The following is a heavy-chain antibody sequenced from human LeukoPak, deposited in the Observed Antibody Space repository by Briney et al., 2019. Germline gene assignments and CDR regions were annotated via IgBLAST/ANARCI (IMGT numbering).Heavy chain of an antibody. CDR3: ARRGSDWSYWFDP. CDR2: IGPSDSYT. V-gene: IGHV5-10-1*01. Sequence: GESLKISCKGSGYSFTSYWISWVRQMPGKGLEWMGRIGPSDSYTNYSPSFQGHVTISADKSISTAYLQWSSLKASDTAMYYCARRGSDWSYWFDPWGQGTLVTVSS. J-gene: IGHJ5*02. D-gene: IGHD1-1*01. CDR1: GYSFTSYW.